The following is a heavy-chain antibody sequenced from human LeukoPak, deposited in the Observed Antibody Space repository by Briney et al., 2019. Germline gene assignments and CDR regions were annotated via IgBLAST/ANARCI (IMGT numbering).Heavy chain of an antibody. CDR1: GGTFSSYA. J-gene: IGHJ4*02. Sequence: SVKVSCKASGGTFSSYAISWVRQAPGQGLEWMGGIIPIFGTANYAQKFQGRVTITADESTSTAYMKLSSLRSEDTAVYYCASIFSSGYSYFDYWGQGTLVTVSS. CDR3: ASIFSSGYSYFDY. V-gene: IGHV1-69*01. CDR2: IIPIFGTA. D-gene: IGHD5-18*01.